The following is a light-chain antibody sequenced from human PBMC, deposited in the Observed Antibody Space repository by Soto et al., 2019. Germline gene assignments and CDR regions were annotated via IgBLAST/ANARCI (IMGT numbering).Light chain of an antibody. CDR2: GNS. V-gene: IGLV1-40*01. J-gene: IGLJ7*01. Sequence: QSVLTQPPSVSGAPGPRVTISCTGSRSNIGAGYDVHWYQQLPGTAPKLLIYGNSNRPSGVPDRFSGSKSGTSASLAITGLQAEDEADYYCQSYDSSLSGAVFGGGTQLTVL. CDR3: QSYDSSLSGAV. CDR1: RSNIGAGYD.